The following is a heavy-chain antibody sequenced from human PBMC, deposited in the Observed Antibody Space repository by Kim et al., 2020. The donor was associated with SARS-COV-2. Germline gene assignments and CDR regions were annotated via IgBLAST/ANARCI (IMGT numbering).Heavy chain of an antibody. Sequence: SETLSLTCTVSGGSISSYYWSWIRQPPGKGLEWIGYIYYSRSTNYNPSLKSRVTISVDTSKNQFSLKLSSVTAADTAVYYCASLAITDGWWLGGNWFDPWGQGTLVTVSS. J-gene: IGHJ5*02. CDR3: ASLAITDGWWLGGNWFDP. V-gene: IGHV4-59*08. CDR1: GGSISSYY. D-gene: IGHD2-21*01. CDR2: IYYSRST.